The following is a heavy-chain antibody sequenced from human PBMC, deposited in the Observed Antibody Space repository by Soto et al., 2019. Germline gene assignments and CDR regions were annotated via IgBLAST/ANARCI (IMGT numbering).Heavy chain of an antibody. CDR1: GFTFANYG. CDR3: LKPDKPGAVIEYFDS. J-gene: IGHJ4*02. Sequence: GGSLRLSCGTSGFTFANYGMGWVRQAPGKGLSWVSGISSSGRRTYYADSVKGRFTISRDNSKNTLFLQMDSLRAEDTAVYYCLKPDKPGAVIEYFDSWGQGSLVTVSS. CDR2: ISSSGRRT. V-gene: IGHV3-23*01.